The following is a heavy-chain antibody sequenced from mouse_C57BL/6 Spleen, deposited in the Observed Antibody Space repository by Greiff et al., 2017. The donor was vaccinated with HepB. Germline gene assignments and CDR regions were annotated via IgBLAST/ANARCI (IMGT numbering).Heavy chain of an antibody. V-gene: IGHV1-76*01. Sequence: VKLVESGAELVRPGASVKLSCKASGYTFTDYYINWVKQRPGQGLEWIARIYPGSGNTYYNEKFKGKATLTAEKSSSTAYMQLSSLTSEDSAVYFCAREMYGNSFDYWGQGTTLTVSS. J-gene: IGHJ2*01. CDR3: AREMYGNSFDY. CDR1: GYTFTDYY. CDR2: IYPGSGNT. D-gene: IGHD2-10*02.